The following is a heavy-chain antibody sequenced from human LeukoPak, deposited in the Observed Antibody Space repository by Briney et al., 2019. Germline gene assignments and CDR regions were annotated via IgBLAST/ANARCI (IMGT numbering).Heavy chain of an antibody. CDR3: ARALESGNSDAGY. Sequence: TGGSLILSCATSEFTFSRYWMTWVRQAPGKGLEWVANIHPDGSAKYYVDSLRGRFTISRDNAKNSLYLQMNSLRAEDTAVYYCARALESGNSDAGYWGQGTLVTVSS. J-gene: IGHJ4*02. V-gene: IGHV3-7*04. CDR1: EFTFSRYW. CDR2: IHPDGSAK. D-gene: IGHD4-23*01.